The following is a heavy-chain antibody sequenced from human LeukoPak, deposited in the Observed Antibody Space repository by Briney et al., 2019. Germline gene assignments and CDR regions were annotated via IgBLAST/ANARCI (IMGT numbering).Heavy chain of an antibody. V-gene: IGHV4-34*01. CDR3: ARHATVEVPAALFDY. CDR2: INHSGST. D-gene: IGHD2-2*01. CDR1: GGSFSGYY. Sequence: SETLSLTCAVYGGSFSGYYWSWIRQPPGKGLEWIGEINHSGSTNYNPSLKSRVTISVDTSKNQFSLKLSSVTAADTAVYYCARHATVEVPAALFDYWGQGTLVTVSS. J-gene: IGHJ4*02.